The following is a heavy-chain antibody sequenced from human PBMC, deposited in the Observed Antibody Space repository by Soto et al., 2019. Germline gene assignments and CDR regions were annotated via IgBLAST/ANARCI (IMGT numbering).Heavy chain of an antibody. V-gene: IGHV3-21*01. CDR1: GFTFSSYS. CDR3: ARDPVYSSSWYYFDY. J-gene: IGHJ4*02. D-gene: IGHD6-13*01. Sequence: EVQLVESGGGLVKPGGSLRLSCAASGFTFSSYSMNWVHQAPGKGLEWVSSISSSSSYIYYADSVKGRFTISRDNAKNSLYLQMNSLRAEDTAVYYCARDPVYSSSWYYFDYWGQGTLVTVSS. CDR2: ISSSSSYI.